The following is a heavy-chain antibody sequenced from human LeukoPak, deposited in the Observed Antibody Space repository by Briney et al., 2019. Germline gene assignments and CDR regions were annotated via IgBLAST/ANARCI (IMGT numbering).Heavy chain of an antibody. CDR2: VNPKSGAT. CDR1: GYTFTDYY. CDR3: ARAYEYGWFDP. V-gene: IGHV1-2*02. Sequence: GASVRVSCKTSGYTFTDYYLHWLRQAPGQGLEWMGWVNPKSGATNYAQRLQGRVTMTWQTSISTGNMELSSLRSDDTAVYYCARAYEYGWFDPWGQGTLVTVSS. J-gene: IGHJ5*02. D-gene: IGHD4/OR15-4a*01.